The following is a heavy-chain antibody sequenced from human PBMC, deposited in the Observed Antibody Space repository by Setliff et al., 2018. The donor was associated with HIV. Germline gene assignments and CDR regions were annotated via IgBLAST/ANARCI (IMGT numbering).Heavy chain of an antibody. D-gene: IGHD3-9*01. CDR1: GYTFTSYT. J-gene: IGHJ4*02. CDR2: INAGNGNT. Sequence: ASVKVSCKSSGYTFTSYTMHWVRQAPGQRLEWMGRINAGNGNTKYSQKFQGRVTITRDTSATTAYMELSSLRSEDTAVYYCAKDGEGYDILTGLGYWGQGTLVTVSS. V-gene: IGHV1-3*01. CDR3: AKDGEGYDILTGLGY.